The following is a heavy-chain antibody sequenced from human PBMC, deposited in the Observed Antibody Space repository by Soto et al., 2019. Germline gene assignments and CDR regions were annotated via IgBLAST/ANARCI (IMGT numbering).Heavy chain of an antibody. Sequence: EVQLLESGGGLVQPGESLRLSCAASGFTFSSYAMSWVRQAPGKGLQWVSVISDNGVGTYYADSVKGRFTISRVAYKNTVYLLMNSLRAEDTAIYHFANASAGYPSSSLSFWGQGTLVTVSS. V-gene: IGHV3-23*01. CDR2: ISDNGVGT. J-gene: IGHJ4*02. CDR3: ANASAGYPSSSLSF. CDR1: GFTFSSYA. D-gene: IGHD6-13*01.